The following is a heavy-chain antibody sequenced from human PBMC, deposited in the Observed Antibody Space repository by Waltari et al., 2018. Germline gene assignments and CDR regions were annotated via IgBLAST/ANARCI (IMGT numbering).Heavy chain of an antibody. J-gene: IGHJ6*03. V-gene: IGHV4-34*01. Sequence: QVRLQQWGTGLLKPSETLSLTCAVYGESFSGLYWSWIRQPPGKGLEWIGEIYHDGSTNYNPSPKGRVTMSVDTSKNQFSLNLRSVTAADTAVYYCARAPFGGYDYVGGTYRYFYYYMDVWGKGTTVAVSS. CDR2: IYHDGST. CDR1: GESFSGLY. D-gene: IGHD3-16*02. CDR3: ARAPFGGYDYVGGTYRYFYYYMDV.